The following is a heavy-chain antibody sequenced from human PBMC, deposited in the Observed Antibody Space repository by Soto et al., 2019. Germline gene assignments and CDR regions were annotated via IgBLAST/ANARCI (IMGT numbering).Heavy chain of an antibody. D-gene: IGHD7-27*01. CDR3: TAGLGRTDADI. CDR1: TFVFKDAW. J-gene: IGHJ4*02. CDR2: IRTRAEGGTT. Sequence: EAQLVESGGDLVKPGGSLRLSCAASTFVFKDAWMSWIRQAPGKWLEWVVRIRTRAEGGTTDYAAPVKGRFTISREDSKDTMYLQMNRLRTEDTATYYCTAGLGRTDADICGPGTLVTVSS. V-gene: IGHV3-15*01.